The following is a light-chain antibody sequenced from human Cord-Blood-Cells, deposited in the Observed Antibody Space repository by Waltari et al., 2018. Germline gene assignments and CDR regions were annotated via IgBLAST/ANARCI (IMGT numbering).Light chain of an antibody. Sequence: QSALTQPASVSGSPGQSITISCTGTSSAVGSYNPASWYQQHPGKAPKLMIYEVSKRPSGVSNRFSGSKSGNTASLTISGLQAEDEADYYCCSYAGSSTYVFGTGTKVTVL. CDR1: SSAVGSYNP. CDR3: CSYAGSSTYV. J-gene: IGLJ1*01. V-gene: IGLV2-23*02. CDR2: EVS.